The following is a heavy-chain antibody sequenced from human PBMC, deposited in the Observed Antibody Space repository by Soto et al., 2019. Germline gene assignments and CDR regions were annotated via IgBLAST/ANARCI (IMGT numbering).Heavy chain of an antibody. CDR3: ARLPGGTGWYYFDY. J-gene: IGHJ4*02. Sequence: GGSLRHSCAASGFSFSSYGMHLVRQAPGKGLEWVALISYDGSNKYYIDSVKGRFTISRDNSKNTLYLQMNSLRAEDTAVYYCARLPGGTGWYYFDYWGQGTPVTVSS. V-gene: IGHV3-30*03. D-gene: IGHD2-15*01. CDR1: GFSFSSYG. CDR2: ISYDGSNK.